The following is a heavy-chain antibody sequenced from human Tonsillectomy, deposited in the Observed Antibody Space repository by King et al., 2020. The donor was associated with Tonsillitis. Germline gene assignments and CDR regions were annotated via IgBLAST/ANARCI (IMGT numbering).Heavy chain of an antibody. CDR1: GYTFNGYY. CDR2: INPNSGGA. V-gene: IGHV1-2*02. Sequence: QLVQSGAEVKKPGASVRVSCKASGYTFNGYYMHWVRQAPGQGLEWMGWINPNSGGANFAQKFQGRVTMTRDTSISTAYMELSRLRSDDTAVYYCARAITADGPLYGFDIWGQGTMVTVSS. D-gene: IGHD1-20*01. J-gene: IGHJ3*02. CDR3: ARAITADGPLYGFDI.